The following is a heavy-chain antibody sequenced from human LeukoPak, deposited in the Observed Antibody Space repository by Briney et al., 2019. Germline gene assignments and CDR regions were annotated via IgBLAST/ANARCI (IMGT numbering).Heavy chain of an antibody. CDR3: AREIYYDAYYYYYYMDV. Sequence: SETLSLTCTVSGYSMSSGYYWGWIRQPPERGLEWIGSMYHTGSTYYNPSLKSRVAISVDTSKNQFYLKLSSVTAAGTAVYYCAREIYYDAYYYYYYMDVWGKGTTVTISS. V-gene: IGHV4-38-2*02. J-gene: IGHJ6*03. CDR2: MYHTGST. D-gene: IGHD3-22*01. CDR1: GYSMSSGYY.